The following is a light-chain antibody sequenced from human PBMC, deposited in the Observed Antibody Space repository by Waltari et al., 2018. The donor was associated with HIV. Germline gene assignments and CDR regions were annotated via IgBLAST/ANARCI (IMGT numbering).Light chain of an antibody. CDR3: EAWDSTLKETL. V-gene: IGLV1-47*01. CDR1: TSNIETQW. J-gene: IGLJ3*02. Sequence: QSVLTQPPSASGTPGQPVTIPCSGSTSNIETQWVYWYQQLPGTAPKLLIYRTYKRPSGVPERFSVSKSGASASLVISGLRSEDEADYYCEAWDSTLKETLFGGGTKLTVL. CDR2: RTY.